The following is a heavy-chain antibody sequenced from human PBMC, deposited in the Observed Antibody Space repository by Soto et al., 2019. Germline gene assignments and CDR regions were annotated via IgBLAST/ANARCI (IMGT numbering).Heavy chain of an antibody. V-gene: IGHV1-58*01. CDR2: IVVGSGNT. Sequence: GASVKVSCKASGFTFTSSAVQWVRQARGQRLEWIGWIVVGSGNTNYAQKFQERVTITRDMSTSTAYMELSSLRSEDTAVYYCAMPLSVSGAFDIWGQGTMVTVSS. CDR1: GFTFTSSA. D-gene: IGHD2-2*01. J-gene: IGHJ3*02. CDR3: AMPLSVSGAFDI.